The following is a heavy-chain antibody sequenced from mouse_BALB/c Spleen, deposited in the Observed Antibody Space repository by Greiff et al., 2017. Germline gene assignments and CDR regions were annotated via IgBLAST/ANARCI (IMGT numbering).Heavy chain of an antibody. D-gene: IGHD2-4*01. Sequence: QVQLQQSGAELVKPGASVKLSCTASGYTFTSYWMHWVKQRPGQGLEWIGEINPSNGRTNYNEKFKSKATLTVDKSSSTAYMQLSSLTSEDSAVYYCARLEITYAMDYWGQGTSVTVSS. CDR3: ARLEITYAMDY. V-gene: IGHV1S81*02. CDR2: INPSNGRT. CDR1: GYTFTSYW. J-gene: IGHJ4*01.